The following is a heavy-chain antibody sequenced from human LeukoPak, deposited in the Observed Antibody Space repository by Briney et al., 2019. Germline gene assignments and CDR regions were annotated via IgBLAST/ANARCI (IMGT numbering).Heavy chain of an antibody. V-gene: IGHV2-5*02. J-gene: IGHJ3*02. CDR3: AHNHYYDSSGYYAYDAFDI. CDR1: GFSLSTSGVG. Sequence: SGPTLVNPTQTLTLTCTFSGFSLSTSGVGVGWIRQPPGKALEWLALIYWDDDKRYSPSLKSRLTITKDTSKNQVVLTMTNMDPVDTATYYCAHNHYYDSSGYYAYDAFDIWGQGTMVTVSS. D-gene: IGHD3-22*01. CDR2: IYWDDDK.